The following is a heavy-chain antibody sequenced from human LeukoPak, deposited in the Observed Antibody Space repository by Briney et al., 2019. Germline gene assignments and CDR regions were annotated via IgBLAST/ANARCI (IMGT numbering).Heavy chain of an antibody. Sequence: GALVKVSCKASGGTLSGYAISWVRQAPGQGLEWMGGIIPIYGTPHSAQKFQGRVTITTDESTSTAFMDLSSLRSEDTAVYYCARGKLGYYYYHMDAWGKGTTVTVSS. CDR2: IIPIYGTP. V-gene: IGHV1-69*05. D-gene: IGHD3-3*02. J-gene: IGHJ6*03. CDR1: GGTLSGYA. CDR3: ARGKLGYYYYHMDA.